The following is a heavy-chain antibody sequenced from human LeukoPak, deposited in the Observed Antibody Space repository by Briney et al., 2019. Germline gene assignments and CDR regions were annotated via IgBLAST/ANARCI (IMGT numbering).Heavy chain of an antibody. V-gene: IGHV3-7*02. CDR3: ATGSRSFDY. J-gene: IGHJ4*02. CDR1: GFTFNSYW. CDR2: IKHDGSEK. Sequence: GGSLRLSCAASGFTFNSYWMSWVRQAPGQGLEWAANIKHDGSEKYYVDSVKGRFTISRDNAKNSLYLQMNSLRAEDTALYYCATGSRSFDYWGQGTLVTVSS. D-gene: IGHD2-15*01.